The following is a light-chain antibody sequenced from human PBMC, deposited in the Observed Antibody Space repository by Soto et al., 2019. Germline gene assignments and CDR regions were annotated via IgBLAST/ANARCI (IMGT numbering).Light chain of an antibody. CDR3: CSYEGSSTLRV. V-gene: IGLV2-23*01. Sequence: QSALTQPASVSGSPGQSITISCTGTSSDVGSYNLVSWYQQHPGKAPKLMIYEGSKRPPGVSNRFSGSKSGNTASLTIFGLQAEDEADYYCCSYEGSSTLRVFGGGTKLTVL. CDR1: SSDVGSYNL. CDR2: EGS. J-gene: IGLJ2*01.